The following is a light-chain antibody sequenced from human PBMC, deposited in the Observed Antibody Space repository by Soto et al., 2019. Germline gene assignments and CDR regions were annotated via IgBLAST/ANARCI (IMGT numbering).Light chain of an antibody. CDR2: DVS. V-gene: IGLV2-14*01. CDR1: SSDVGGYNH. CDR3: SSYTSSSTLYV. J-gene: IGLJ1*01. Sequence: QSVLTQPASVSGSPGQSITISCTGTSSDVGGYNHVSWYQQHPGKAPKLMIYDVSNRPSGASNRFSGSKSGNTASLTISGLQAEDEADYYCSSYTSSSTLYVFGPGTKVT.